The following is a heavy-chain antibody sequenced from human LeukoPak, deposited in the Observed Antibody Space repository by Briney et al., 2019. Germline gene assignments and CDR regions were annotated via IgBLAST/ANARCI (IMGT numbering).Heavy chain of an antibody. CDR2: ISVYNDKT. CDR3: ARGGTPSYYYYMDV. CDR1: GYTFTSYG. J-gene: IGHJ6*03. D-gene: IGHD3-16*01. Sequence: ASVKVSCKASGYTFTSYGITWVRQAPGEGLEWMGWISVYNDKTNYAQKLQGRVTMTTEPSTSTAYMELRSLRSDDTAVYYCARGGTPSYYYYMDVWGKGTTVTISS. V-gene: IGHV1-18*01.